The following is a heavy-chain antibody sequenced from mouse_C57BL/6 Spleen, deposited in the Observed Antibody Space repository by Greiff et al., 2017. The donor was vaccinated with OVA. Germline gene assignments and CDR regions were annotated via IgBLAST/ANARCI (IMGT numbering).Heavy chain of an antibody. D-gene: IGHD1-1*01. V-gene: IGHV5-6*02. Sequence: EVKLVESGGDLVKPGGSLKLSCAASGFTFSSYGMSWVRQTPDKRLEWVATISSGGSYTYYPASVKGRFTISRDNAKNTLYLQMSSLKSEDTAMYYCARHDGSSPAWFAYWGQGTLVTVSA. CDR3: ARHDGSSPAWFAY. CDR1: GFTFSSYG. CDR2: ISSGGSYT. J-gene: IGHJ3*01.